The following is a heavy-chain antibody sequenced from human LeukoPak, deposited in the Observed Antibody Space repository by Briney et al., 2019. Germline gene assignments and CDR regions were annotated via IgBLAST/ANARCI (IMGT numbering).Heavy chain of an antibody. CDR2: INHSGRT. V-gene: IGHV4-34*01. J-gene: IGHJ5*02. CDR3: ARPLGYCSDSRCPQSWFDP. CDR1: GGSFSGYY. D-gene: IGHD2-15*01. Sequence: MASETLSLTCAVSGGSFSGYYWTWIRQPPGKGLEWIGEINHSGRTNYNPSLKSRVIISVDTSKNQFSLKLSSVTAADTAVYYCARPLGYCSDSRCPQSWFDPWGQGTLVTVSS.